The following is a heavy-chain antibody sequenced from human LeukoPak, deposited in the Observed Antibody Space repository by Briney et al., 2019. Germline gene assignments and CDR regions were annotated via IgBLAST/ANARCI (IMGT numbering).Heavy chain of an antibody. CDR3: AREYYDILTGWDDFDY. CDR2: ISYDGSNK. V-gene: IGHV3-30*04. Sequence: PGRSLRLSCAASGFTFSSYAMHWVRQAPGKGLEWVAVISYDGSNKYYADSVEGRFTISRDNSKNTLYLQMNSLRAEDTAVYYCAREYYDILTGWDDFDYWGQGTLVTVSS. CDR1: GFTFSSYA. D-gene: IGHD3-9*01. J-gene: IGHJ4*02.